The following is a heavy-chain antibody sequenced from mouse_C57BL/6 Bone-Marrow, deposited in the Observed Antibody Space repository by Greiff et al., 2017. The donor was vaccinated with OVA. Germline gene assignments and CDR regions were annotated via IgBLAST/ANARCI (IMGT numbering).Heavy chain of an antibody. CDR2: IYPRSGNT. V-gene: IGHV1-81*01. D-gene: IGHD1-1*01. J-gene: IGHJ3*01. CDR3: ANYYSGSSYLVAY. Sequence: VQLQQSGAELARPGASVKLSCKASGYTFTSYGISWVKQRTGQGLEWIGEIYPRSGNTYYNEKFKGKATLTADKSSSTAYMELRSLTSEDSAVYFCANYYSGSSYLVAYWGQGTLVTVSA. CDR1: GYTFTSYG.